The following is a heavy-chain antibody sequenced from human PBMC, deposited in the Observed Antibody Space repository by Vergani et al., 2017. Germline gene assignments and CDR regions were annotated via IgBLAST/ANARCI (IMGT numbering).Heavy chain of an antibody. D-gene: IGHD1/OR15-1a*01. CDR2: IIPIFGTA. Sequence: QVQLVQSGAEVKKPGASVKVSCKASGGTFSSYAISWVRQAPGQGLEWMGGIIPIFGTANYAQKFQGRVTVTADESTSTAYMELSSLRSEDTAVYYCATKSRYYYGMDVWGQGTTVTVSS. CDR3: ATKSRYYYGMDV. J-gene: IGHJ6*02. V-gene: IGHV1-69*13. CDR1: GGTFSSYA.